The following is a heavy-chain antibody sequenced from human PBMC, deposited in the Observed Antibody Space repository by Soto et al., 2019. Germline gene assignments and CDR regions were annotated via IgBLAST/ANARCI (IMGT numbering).Heavy chain of an antibody. CDR2: IYSGGST. CDR1: GFTVSSNY. D-gene: IGHD4-17*01. CDR3: ARVQSYGDYIYFDY. J-gene: IGHJ4*02. Sequence: GGSLSLSCAASGFTVSSNYMSWVRQAPGKGLEWVSVIYSGGSTYYADSVKGRFTISRDNSKNTLYLQMNSLRAEDTAVYYCARVQSYGDYIYFDYWGQGTLVTVSS. V-gene: IGHV3-53*01.